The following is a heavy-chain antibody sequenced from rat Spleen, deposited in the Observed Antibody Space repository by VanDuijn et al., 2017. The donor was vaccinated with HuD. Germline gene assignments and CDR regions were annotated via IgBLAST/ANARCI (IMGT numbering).Heavy chain of an antibody. CDR2: ITHTGGST. D-gene: IGHD5-1*01. Sequence: EVQLVESGGGLVQPGRSLKLSCVASGFTFNNYWMTWIRQAPGKGLEWIASITHTGGSTYYPDSVKGRFTISRDNAKNTLYLQINSLRSEDTATYYGTRERNWAFDHWGQGVMVTVSS. J-gene: IGHJ2*01. V-gene: IGHV5-31*01. CDR1: GFTFNNYW. CDR3: TRERNWAFDH.